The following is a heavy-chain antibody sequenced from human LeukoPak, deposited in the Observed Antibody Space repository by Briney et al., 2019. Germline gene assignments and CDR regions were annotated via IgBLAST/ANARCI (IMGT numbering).Heavy chain of an antibody. Sequence: ASVKVSCKASGYTFTGYYMHWVRQAPGQGLEWMGWINPNSGGTNYAQKFQGRVTMTRDTSISTAYMELSRLGSDDTAVYYCARRDVWTPFDIWGQGTMVPVSS. CDR3: ARRDVWTPFDI. CDR1: GYTFTGYY. J-gene: IGHJ3*02. V-gene: IGHV1-2*02. CDR2: INPNSGGT. D-gene: IGHD3/OR15-3a*01.